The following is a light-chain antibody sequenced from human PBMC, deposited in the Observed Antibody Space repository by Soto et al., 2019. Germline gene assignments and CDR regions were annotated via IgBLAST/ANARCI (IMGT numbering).Light chain of an antibody. Sequence: DVVMTQSPLSLPVTLGQPASISCRSSQSLVYSDGNTYLNWFQQRPGQSPRRLIYKVSNRDSGVPVRVSGRGTGTDFTLKISRVEAEDVGVYYCMQGTHWPPYTFGQGTKLEIK. CDR3: MQGTHWPPYT. V-gene: IGKV2-30*01. CDR1: QSLVYSDGNTY. J-gene: IGKJ2*01. CDR2: KVS.